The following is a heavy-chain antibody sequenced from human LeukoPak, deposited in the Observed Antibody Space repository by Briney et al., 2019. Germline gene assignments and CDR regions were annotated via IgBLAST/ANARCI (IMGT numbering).Heavy chain of an antibody. V-gene: IGHV4-34*01. CDR3: ARGGPYYDSSGYYFDY. Sequence: SETLSLTCAVYGGSFSGYYWSWIRQPPGKGLEWIGEINHSGSTNYNPSLKSRVTISVDTSKNQFPLKLSSVTAADTAVYYCARGGPYYDSSGYYFDYWGQGTLVTGSS. CDR1: GGSFSGYY. D-gene: IGHD3-22*01. CDR2: INHSGST. J-gene: IGHJ4*02.